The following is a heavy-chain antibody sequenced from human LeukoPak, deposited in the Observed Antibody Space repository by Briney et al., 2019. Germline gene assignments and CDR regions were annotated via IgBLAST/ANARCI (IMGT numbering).Heavy chain of an antibody. V-gene: IGHV4-34*01. CDR3: ARDRITMVRGRNWFDP. CDR2: INNSGST. Sequence: SETLSLTCAVYGGSFSGYYWSWIRQPPGKGLEWIGEINNSGSTNYNPSLKSRVTISVDTSKNQFSLNLSSVTAADTAVYYCARDRITMVRGRNWFDPWGQGTLVTVSS. D-gene: IGHD3-10*01. CDR1: GGSFSGYY. J-gene: IGHJ5*02.